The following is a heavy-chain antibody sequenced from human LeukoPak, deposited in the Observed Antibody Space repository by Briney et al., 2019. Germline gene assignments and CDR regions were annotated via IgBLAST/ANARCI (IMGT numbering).Heavy chain of an antibody. J-gene: IGHJ3*01. Sequence: GGSLRLSCAASGFTFSNYGMHWVRQAPGKGLEWVTFIRFDGTKKYYADSVKGRFTISRDNSKNTLYLQMNSLRAEDTAVYFCAKDVRNTERGGGAFDVWGQGTMVPVSS. D-gene: IGHD3-10*02. CDR2: IRFDGTKK. CDR1: GFTFSNYG. CDR3: AKDVRNTERGGGAFDV. V-gene: IGHV3-30*02.